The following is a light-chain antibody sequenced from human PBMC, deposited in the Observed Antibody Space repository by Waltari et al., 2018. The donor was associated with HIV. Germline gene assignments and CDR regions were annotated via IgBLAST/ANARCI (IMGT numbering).Light chain of an antibody. Sequence: VMTQSPDTLSVSPGENAILSCKASQSVSANLAWYQQKPGQAPRLLISGASTRATGVPARFSGSGSGTEFTLTIRGLQSEDFGVYYCQQYNFWPSFTFGPGTKVDI. CDR1: QSVSAN. CDR3: QQYNFWPSFT. J-gene: IGKJ3*01. CDR2: GAS. V-gene: IGKV3-15*01.